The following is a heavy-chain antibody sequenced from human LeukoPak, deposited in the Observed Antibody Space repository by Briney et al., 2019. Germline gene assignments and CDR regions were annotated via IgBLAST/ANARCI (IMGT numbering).Heavy chain of an antibody. CDR2: IGTRSNPI. CDR3: AKSQTPGYCSGGSCYTAFDY. D-gene: IGHD2-15*01. Sequence: GGSLRLSCAASGFTFSDFYMSWIRQAPGMGLEWISYIGTRSNPIYYADSVKGRFTISRDDAKNSLYLQMNSLRDEDTAVYFCAKSQTPGYCSGGSCYTAFDYWGQGTLVTVSS. V-gene: IGHV3-11*01. CDR1: GFTFSDFY. J-gene: IGHJ4*02.